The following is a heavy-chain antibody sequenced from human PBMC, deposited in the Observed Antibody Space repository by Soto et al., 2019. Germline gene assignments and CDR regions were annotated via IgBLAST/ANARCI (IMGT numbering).Heavy chain of an antibody. D-gene: IGHD6-6*01. CDR1: GGSFSGYY. CDR2: INHSGST. V-gene: IGHV4-34*01. J-gene: IGHJ4*02. CDR3: ARVISSSMDWYFDY. Sequence: SETLSLTCAVYGGSFSGYYWSWIRQPPGKGLEWIGEINHSGSTNYNPSLKSRVTISVDTSKNQFSLKLSSVTAADTAVYYCARVISSSMDWYFDYWGQGTLVTVSS.